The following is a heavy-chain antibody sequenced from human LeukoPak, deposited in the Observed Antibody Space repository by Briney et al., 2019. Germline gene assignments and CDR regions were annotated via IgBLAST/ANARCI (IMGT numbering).Heavy chain of an antibody. Sequence: GGSLRLSCAASGFTFDDYGMSWVRHAPGKGLEWVSGINWNGGSTGYADSVKGRFTISRDNAKNSLYLQMNSLRAEDTALYYCARSDYDILTGSRDYGMDVWGQGTTVTVSS. J-gene: IGHJ6*02. CDR1: GFTFDDYG. V-gene: IGHV3-20*04. CDR3: ARSDYDILTGSRDYGMDV. D-gene: IGHD3-9*01. CDR2: INWNGGST.